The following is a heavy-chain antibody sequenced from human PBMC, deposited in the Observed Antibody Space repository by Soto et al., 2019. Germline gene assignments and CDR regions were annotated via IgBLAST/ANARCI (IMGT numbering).Heavy chain of an antibody. D-gene: IGHD2-2*01. CDR2: IKSKTDGGTT. V-gene: IGHV3-15*07. J-gene: IGHJ4*02. Sequence: GGSLRLSCAASGFTFSNAWMNWVRQAPGKGLEWVGRIKSKTDGGTTDYAAPVKGRFTISRDDSKNTLYLQMNSLKTEDTAVYYCTTDIILGYCSSTSCYEDFDCWGQGTLVTVSS. CDR1: GFTFSNAW. CDR3: TTDIILGYCSSTSCYEDFDC.